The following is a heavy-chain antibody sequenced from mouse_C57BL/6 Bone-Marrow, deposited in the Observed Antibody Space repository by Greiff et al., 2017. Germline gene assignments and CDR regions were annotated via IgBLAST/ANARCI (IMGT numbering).Heavy chain of an antibody. V-gene: IGHV1-20*01. D-gene: IGHD3-2*02. CDR2: INPYNGYT. CDR3: ASTAQASYYAMDY. J-gene: IGHJ4*01. Sequence: VQLQQSGPELVKPGDSVKISCKASGYSFTGYFMNWVMQSHGKSLEWIGRINPYNGYTFYNQKFKGKATLTVDKSSSTAHMELRSLTAEDSAVYYCASTAQASYYAMDYWGQGTSVTVSS. CDR1: GYSFTGYF.